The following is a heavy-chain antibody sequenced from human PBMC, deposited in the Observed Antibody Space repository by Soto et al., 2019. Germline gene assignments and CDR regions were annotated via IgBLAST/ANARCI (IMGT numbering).Heavy chain of an antibody. J-gene: IGHJ4*02. CDR2: VAQSGYT. D-gene: IGHD5-12*01. CDR3: ARNRYGSYDFDS. Sequence: QVQLQESGPGLVKPSGPLSLTGTFSRGSITIILWWSWVRQSPGKGLGGLGEVAQSGYTPSIPSLKSRLTISLDKSTNRFSLRLTSVTAADTAVYYCARNRYGSYDFDSWGQGSLVTVSS. CDR1: RGSITIILW. V-gene: IGHV4-4*02.